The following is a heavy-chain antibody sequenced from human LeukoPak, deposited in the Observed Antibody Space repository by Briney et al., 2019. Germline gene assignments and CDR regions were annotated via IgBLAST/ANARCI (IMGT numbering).Heavy chain of an antibody. V-gene: IGHV4-39*01. Sequence: PSETLSLTCTVSGGSISSSSYYWGWIRQPPGKGLEWSGNIYYSGSTYYNPSLKSRATISVDTSKKQFSLKLRSVTAADPSWYYCARPSYYYDSSNSYYYFDYWGQGTLVTVSS. CDR3: ARPSYYYDSSNSYYYFDY. CDR1: GGSISSSSYY. J-gene: IGHJ4*02. D-gene: IGHD3-22*01. CDR2: IYYSGST.